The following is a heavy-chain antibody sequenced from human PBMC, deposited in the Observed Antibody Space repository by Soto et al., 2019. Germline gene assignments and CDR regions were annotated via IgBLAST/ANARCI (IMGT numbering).Heavy chain of an antibody. CDR3: ASSKKIVVPAAEYYYYGMDV. D-gene: IGHD2-2*01. CDR1: GYSFTSYW. J-gene: IGHJ6*02. V-gene: IGHV5-51*01. Sequence: ESLKISCKGSGYSFTSYWIGWVRQMPGKGLEWMGIIYPGDSDTRYSPSFQGQVTISADKSISTAYLQWSSLKASDTAMYYCASSKKIVVPAAEYYYYGMDVWGQGTTVTVSS. CDR2: IYPGDSDT.